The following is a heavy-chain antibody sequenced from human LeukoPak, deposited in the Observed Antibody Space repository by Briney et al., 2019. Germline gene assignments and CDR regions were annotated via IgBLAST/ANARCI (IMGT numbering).Heavy chain of an antibody. V-gene: IGHV4-59*01. D-gene: IGHD3-10*01. J-gene: IGHJ4*02. CDR2: IYYSGST. Sequence: SETLSLTCTVSGGSISNYYWGWIRQPPGKGLEWIGYIYYSGSTNSNPSLKSRVTISVDTSKNQFSLKLSSVTAADTAVYCSEGLPYYFDYWGQGTLVTVSS. CDR3: EGLPYYFDY. CDR1: GGSISNYY.